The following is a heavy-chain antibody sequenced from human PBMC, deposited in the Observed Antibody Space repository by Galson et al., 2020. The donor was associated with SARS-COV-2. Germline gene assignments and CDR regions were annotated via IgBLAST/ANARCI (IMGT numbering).Heavy chain of an antibody. CDR1: GFTFDDYA. V-gene: IGHV3-9*01. CDR3: AKDMAYSSGGIDY. CDR2: ISWNSGSI. D-gene: IGHD6-19*01. Sequence: GGSLRLSCAASGFTFDDYAMHWVRQAPGKGLEWVSCISWNSGSIGYADSVKGRFTISRDNAKNSLYLQMNSLRAEDTALYYCAKDMAYSSGGIDYWGQGTLVTVSS. J-gene: IGHJ4*02.